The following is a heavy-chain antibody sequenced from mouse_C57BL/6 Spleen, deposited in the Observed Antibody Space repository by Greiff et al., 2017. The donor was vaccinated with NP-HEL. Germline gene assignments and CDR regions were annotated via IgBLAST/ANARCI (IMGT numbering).Heavy chain of an antibody. CDR2: IYPSDSET. V-gene: IGHV1-61*01. D-gene: IGHD3-2*02. CDR3: ARTAQATRFAY. Sequence: QVQLQQPGAELVRPGSSVKLSCKASGYTFTSYWMDWVKQRPGQGLEWIGNIYPSDSETHYNQKFKDKATLTVDKSSSTAYMQLSSLTSEDSAVNYCARTAQATRFAYWGQGTLVTVSA. CDR1: GYTFTSYW. J-gene: IGHJ3*01.